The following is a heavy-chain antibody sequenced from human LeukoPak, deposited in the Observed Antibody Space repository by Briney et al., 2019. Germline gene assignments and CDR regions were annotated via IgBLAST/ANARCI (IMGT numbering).Heavy chain of an antibody. V-gene: IGHV7-4-1*02. J-gene: IGHJ3*02. CDR1: GYTFTSYA. D-gene: IGHD5-18*01. CDR3: AGEGNRGYSYGWSAFDI. Sequence: ASVTVSCKASGYTFTSYAMNWVRQAPGQGLEWMGWINTNTGNPTYAQGFTGRFVFSLDTSVSTAYLQISSLKAEDTAVYYCAGEGNRGYSYGWSAFDIWGQGTMVTVSS. CDR2: INTNTGNP.